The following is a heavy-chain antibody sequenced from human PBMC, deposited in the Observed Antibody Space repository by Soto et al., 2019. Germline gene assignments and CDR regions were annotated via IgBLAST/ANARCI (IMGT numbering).Heavy chain of an antibody. CDR3: AREDSIIIPAVSDF. D-gene: IGHD2-2*01. CDR1: GFAFNNYG. J-gene: IGHJ4*02. Sequence: GSLRLSCTVSGFAFNNYGINWVRQAPGKGLEWVSSISKSDYTYYSDSVKGRFAISRDNAKSSVSLQMNTLRVEDTAVYYCAREDSIIIPAVSDFWGQGTILTVYS. V-gene: IGHV3-21*01. CDR2: ISKSDYT.